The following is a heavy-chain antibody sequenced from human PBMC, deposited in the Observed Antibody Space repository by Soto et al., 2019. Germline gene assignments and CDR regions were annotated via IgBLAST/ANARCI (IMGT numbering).Heavy chain of an antibody. V-gene: IGHV1-8*01. J-gene: IGHJ4*02. CDR3: ARGLGKRWMATPSFDY. CDR2: MNPNSGNT. D-gene: IGHD5-12*01. CDR1: GYTFTSYD. Sequence: QVQLVQSGAEVKKPGASVKVSCKASGYTFTSYDINWVRQATGQGLEWMGWMNPNSGNTGYAQKFQGRVTMTRNTSISTAYMELSSLRSEDTAVYYCARGLGKRWMATPSFDYWGQGTLVTVSS.